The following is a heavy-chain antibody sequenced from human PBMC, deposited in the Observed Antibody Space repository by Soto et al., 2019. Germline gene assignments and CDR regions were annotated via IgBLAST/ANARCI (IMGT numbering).Heavy chain of an antibody. CDR3: ARDRLTVSLHYGSGSQIFYNWFDP. CDR1: GGSFSGYY. D-gene: IGHD3-10*01. CDR2: IYYSGST. J-gene: IGHJ5*02. V-gene: IGHV4-59*01. Sequence: LSLTCAVYGGSFSGYYWSWIRQPPGKGLEWIGYIYYSGSTNYNPSLKSRVTISVDTSKNQFSLKLSSVTAADTAVYYCARDRLTVSLHYGSGSQIFYNWFDPWGQGTLVTVS.